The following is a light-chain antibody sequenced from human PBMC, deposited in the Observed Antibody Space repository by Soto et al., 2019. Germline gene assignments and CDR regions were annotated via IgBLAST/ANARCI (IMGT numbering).Light chain of an antibody. Sequence: EIVLTQSPGTLSLSPGERATLSCRASQSVSNNYLAWYQQKPGQAPRLLIYGASSRATGIPDRFSGSWSGTDFTLTISRLEPEDFAVYYCQQYGSSPLTFGGGTKVKIK. CDR2: GAS. CDR3: QQYGSSPLT. V-gene: IGKV3-20*01. CDR1: QSVSNNY. J-gene: IGKJ4*01.